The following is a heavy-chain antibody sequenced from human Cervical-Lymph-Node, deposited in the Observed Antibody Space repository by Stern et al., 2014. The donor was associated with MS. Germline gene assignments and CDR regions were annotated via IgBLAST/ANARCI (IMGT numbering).Heavy chain of an antibody. Sequence: QVTLRESGPALVKPTQTLTLTCTFSGFSLSTSGMCVSWIRQPPGKALEWLALIDWDDDKYYSTSLKTRLTISKDTSKNQVVLTMTNMDPVDTATYCCARTNYDILTGYPEALLAFDIWGQGTMVTVSS. V-gene: IGHV2-70*01. J-gene: IGHJ3*02. CDR1: GFSLSTSGMC. CDR2: IDWDDDK. CDR3: ARTNYDILTGYPEALLAFDI. D-gene: IGHD3-9*01.